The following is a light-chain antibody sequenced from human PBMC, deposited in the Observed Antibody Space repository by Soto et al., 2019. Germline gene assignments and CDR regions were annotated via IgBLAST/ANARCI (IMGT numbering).Light chain of an antibody. V-gene: IGLV1-40*01. CDR1: SSNIGAGYD. CDR3: LSYDSSLSAWV. CDR2: GNI. Sequence: QSVLTQPPSVSGAPGQGVTISCTGSSSNIGAGYDVHWYQRLPGSAPKLLIYGNINRPSGVPDRFSGSKSGTSASLAITGLQAEDVADYFCLSYDSSLSAWVFGGGTKLTVL. J-gene: IGLJ3*02.